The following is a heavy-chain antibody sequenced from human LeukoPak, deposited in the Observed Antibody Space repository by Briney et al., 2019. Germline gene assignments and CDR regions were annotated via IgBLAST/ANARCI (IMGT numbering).Heavy chain of an antibody. CDR1: GYTFTSYY. D-gene: IGHD2-15*01. V-gene: IGHV1-69*04. CDR3: ARDKTVICSGGSCYLDY. CDR2: IIPILGIA. J-gene: IGHJ4*02. Sequence: SVKVSCKASGYTFTSYYMHWVRQAPGQGLEWMGRIIPILGIANYAQKFQGRVTITADKSTSTAYMELSSLRSEDTAVYYCARDKTVICSGGSCYLDYWGQGTLVTVSS.